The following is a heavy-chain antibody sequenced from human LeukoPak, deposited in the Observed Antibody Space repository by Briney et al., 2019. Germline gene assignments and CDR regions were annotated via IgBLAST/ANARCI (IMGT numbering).Heavy chain of an antibody. Sequence: GGSLRLSCAASGFTFSSYAMHWVRQAPGKGLEWVAVISYDGSNKYYADSVKGRFTISRDNSKNTLYLQMNSLRAEDTAVYYCARPYGDYGYFDYWGQGTLVTVSS. J-gene: IGHJ4*02. CDR2: ISYDGSNK. D-gene: IGHD4-17*01. V-gene: IGHV3-30-3*01. CDR1: GFTFSSYA. CDR3: ARPYGDYGYFDY.